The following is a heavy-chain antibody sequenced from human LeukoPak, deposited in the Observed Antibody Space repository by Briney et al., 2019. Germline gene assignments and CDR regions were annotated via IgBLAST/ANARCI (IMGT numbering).Heavy chain of an antibody. J-gene: IGHJ6*02. CDR3: ARRGGDPYYYYGMDV. CDR1: GYSFTSYW. D-gene: IGHD4-17*01. Sequence: GESLKISCKGSGYSFTSYWIGWVRQMPGKGLEWMGIIYPGDSDTRYSPSFQGQVTISADKSISTAYLQWSSLKASDTAMYYCARRGGDPYYYYGMDVWGQGTTVTVSS. CDR2: IYPGDSDT. V-gene: IGHV5-51*01.